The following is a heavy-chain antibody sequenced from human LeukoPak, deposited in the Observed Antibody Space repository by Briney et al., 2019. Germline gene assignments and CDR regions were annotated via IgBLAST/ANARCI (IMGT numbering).Heavy chain of an antibody. J-gene: IGHJ4*02. CDR2: INPNSGGT. V-gene: IGHV1-2*02. Sequence: ASVKVSCKASGYTITNNWMHWVRQAPGQGLEWMGWINPNSGGTKNAQKFQGRVTMTRDTSISTAYMELSRLRSDDTAVYYCARVMSAYYYDSSGYYSDYWGQGTLVTVSS. CDR1: GYTITNNW. CDR3: ARVMSAYYYDSSGYYSDY. D-gene: IGHD3-22*01.